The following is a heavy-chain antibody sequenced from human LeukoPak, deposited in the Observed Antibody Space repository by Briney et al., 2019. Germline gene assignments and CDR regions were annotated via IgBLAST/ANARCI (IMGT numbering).Heavy chain of an antibody. D-gene: IGHD6-19*01. CDR3: AKALKQWLVPGAFDI. CDR1: GFTFSSYA. Sequence: GGSLRLSCAASGFTFSSYAMSWVRQAPGKGLEWVSAISGSGGSTYYADSVKGRFTISRDNPKNTLYLQMNSLRAEDTAVYSCAKALKQWLVPGAFDIWGQGTMVTVSS. V-gene: IGHV3-23*01. CDR2: ISGSGGST. J-gene: IGHJ3*02.